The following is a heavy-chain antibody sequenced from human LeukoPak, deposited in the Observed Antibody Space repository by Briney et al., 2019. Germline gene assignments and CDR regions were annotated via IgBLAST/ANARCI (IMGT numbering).Heavy chain of an antibody. D-gene: IGHD3-10*01. CDR3: ARVTNYYGSGSYYYYFDY. CDR1: GGSISSYY. J-gene: IGHJ4*02. CDR2: IYYSGTT. Sequence: SETLSLTCTVSGGSISSYYWSWIRQPPGKGLEWIGYIYYSGTTNYNPSLKSRVTISVDTSKNQFSLKLSSVTAADTAVYYCARVTNYYGSGSYYYYFDYWGQGTPVTVSS. V-gene: IGHV4-59*01.